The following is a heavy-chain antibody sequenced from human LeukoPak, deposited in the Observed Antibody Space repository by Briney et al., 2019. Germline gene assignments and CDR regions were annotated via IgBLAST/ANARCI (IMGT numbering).Heavy chain of an antibody. D-gene: IGHD1-1*01. CDR3: ARDGDWNDRYYYYGMDV. Sequence: GGSLRLSCAASGFTFTNYAMGWARQAPGKGLEWVSTTVGSGLITYYAKSVKGRFTISRHNSKNTLYLQMNSLRAEDTAVYYCARDGDWNDRYYYYGMDVWGQGTTVTVSS. V-gene: IGHV3-23*01. CDR2: TVGSGLIT. J-gene: IGHJ6*02. CDR1: GFTFTNYA.